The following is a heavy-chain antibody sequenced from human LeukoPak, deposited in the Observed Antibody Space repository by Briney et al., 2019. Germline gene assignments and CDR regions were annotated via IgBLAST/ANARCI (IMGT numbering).Heavy chain of an antibody. CDR2: IYLRGNT. V-gene: IGHV4-4*02. CDR1: GGPISRSNW. D-gene: IGHD4-17*01. J-gene: IGHJ4*02. CDR3: ATGTITTVTDC. Sequence: PSGTLSLTCAMSGGPISRSNWWTWVRQPPGKGLEWVGEIYLRGNTNYNPSLESRVTISVDESKTQLSLRLESVTAADTAVYYCATGTITTVTDCWGPGTLVTVSS.